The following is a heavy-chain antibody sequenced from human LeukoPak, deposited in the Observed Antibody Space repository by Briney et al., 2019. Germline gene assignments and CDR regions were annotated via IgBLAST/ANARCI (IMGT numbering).Heavy chain of an antibody. CDR2: IYYSGNT. J-gene: IGHJ4*02. CDR1: GGSISSSSYY. CDR3: ASHYDSSGYYALDY. D-gene: IGHD3-22*01. Sequence: PSETLSLTCTVSGGSISSSSYYWGWIRQPPGKGLEWIGSIYYSGNTYYIPSLKSRVTISVDTSKNQFSLKLSSVTAADTAVYYCASHYDSSGYYALDYWGQGTLVTVSS. V-gene: IGHV4-39*01.